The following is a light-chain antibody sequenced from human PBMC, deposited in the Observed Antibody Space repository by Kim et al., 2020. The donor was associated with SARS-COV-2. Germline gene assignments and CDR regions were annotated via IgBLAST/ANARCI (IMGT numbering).Light chain of an antibody. V-gene: IGKV1-16*02. CDR1: QDISNR. J-gene: IGKJ1*01. Sequence: SAYVGDSVTITCRASQDISNRLAWFQQRPGKAPRSLIYSASTLQSGVPSKFSGSGSGTTFSLTITGLQPEDVATYYCQQHSAYPRTFGQGTKVEI. CDR3: QQHSAYPRT. CDR2: SAS.